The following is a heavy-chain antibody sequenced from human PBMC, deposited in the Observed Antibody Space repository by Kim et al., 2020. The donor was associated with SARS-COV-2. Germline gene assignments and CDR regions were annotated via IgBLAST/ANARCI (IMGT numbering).Heavy chain of an antibody. V-gene: IGHV4-59*09. D-gene: IGHD2-15*01. CDR2: GST. CDR3: ARGPPAFDI. J-gene: IGHJ3*02. Sequence: GSTNSNPSLKSRVTISVDTSKNQFSLKLSSVTAADTAVYYCARGPPAFDIWGQGTMVTVSS.